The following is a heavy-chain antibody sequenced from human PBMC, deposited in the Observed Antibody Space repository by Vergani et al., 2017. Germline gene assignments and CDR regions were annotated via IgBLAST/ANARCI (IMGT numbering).Heavy chain of an antibody. CDR2: ISYTGST. V-gene: IGHV4-59*01. D-gene: IGHD4-23*01. J-gene: IGHJ4*02. CDR1: ADSMNTYY. Sequence: QMQLQESGTGLVRPSETLSLTCTVSADSMNTYYWSWIRQSPGKGLEWIGYISYTGSTNYSPSLKSRVTISVDGSKTQFFLKVTSVSATDTASYYCAGSLVTPRYFDFWGQGTLVTVSS. CDR3: AGSLVTPRYFDF.